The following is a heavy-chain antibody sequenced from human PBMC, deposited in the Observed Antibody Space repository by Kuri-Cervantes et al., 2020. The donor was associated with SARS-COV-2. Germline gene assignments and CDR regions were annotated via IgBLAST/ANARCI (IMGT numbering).Heavy chain of an antibody. V-gene: IGHV4-61*01. CDR3: AAGSDSSGYYGPADY. Sequence: SETLSLTCTVSGGSVSSGSYYWSWIRQPPGKGLEWIGYIYYSGSTNYNPSLKSRVTISVDTSKNHFSLKLSSVTAADTAVYYCAAGSDSSGYYGPADYWGQGTLVTVSS. J-gene: IGHJ4*02. CDR1: GGSVSSGSYY. D-gene: IGHD3-22*01. CDR2: IYYSGST.